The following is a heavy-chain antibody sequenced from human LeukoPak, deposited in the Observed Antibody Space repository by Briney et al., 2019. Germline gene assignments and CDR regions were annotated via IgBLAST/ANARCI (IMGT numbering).Heavy chain of an antibody. J-gene: IGHJ4*02. CDR1: GYVFTGYY. D-gene: IGHD6-19*01. CDR3: ARKVAVAGLFGETDFDY. Sequence: ASLKVSCKASGYVFTGYYMHWVRQAPGQGLEWMGWINPNSGGTKYAQKFQDRVTMTRDTSISTAYMELSRLRSDDTAVYYCARKVAVAGLFGETDFDYWGQGTLVTVSS. CDR2: INPNSGGT. V-gene: IGHV1-2*02.